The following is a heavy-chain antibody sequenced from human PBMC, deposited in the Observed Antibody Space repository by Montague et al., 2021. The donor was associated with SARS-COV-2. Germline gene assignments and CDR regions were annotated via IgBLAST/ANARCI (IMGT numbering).Heavy chain of an antibody. J-gene: IGHJ4*02. CDR1: GGSFNDYY. CDR3: ARGHQGVAMIVVVMIGAEYYFDY. V-gene: IGHV4-34*01. CDR2: INHGGIT. Sequence: SETLSLTCAVYGGSFNDYYWSWIRQHPGKGLEWIGEINHGGITNYSPSLKSRVTISADTSKNQFSLRLKSVTAADTANYYCARGHQGVAMIVVVMIGAEYYFDYWGQGSLVTVSS. D-gene: IGHD3-22*01.